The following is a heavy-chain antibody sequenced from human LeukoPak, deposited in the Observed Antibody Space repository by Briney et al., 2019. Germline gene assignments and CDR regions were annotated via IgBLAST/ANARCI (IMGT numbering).Heavy chain of an antibody. CDR1: GVSISSGGYY. Sequence: SETLSLTCTVSGVSISSGGYYWSWIRQHPGKGLEWIGYIYYSGSTYYNPSLKSRVTISVDTSKNQFSLKLSSVTAADTAVYYCARVTTHSSGRGADYWGQGTLVTVSS. V-gene: IGHV4-31*03. J-gene: IGHJ4*02. D-gene: IGHD3-22*01. CDR2: IYYSGST. CDR3: ARVTTHSSGRGADY.